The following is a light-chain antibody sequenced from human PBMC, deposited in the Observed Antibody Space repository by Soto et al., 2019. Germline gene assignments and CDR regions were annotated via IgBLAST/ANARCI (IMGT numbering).Light chain of an antibody. V-gene: IGKV1-5*03. CDR3: QQHESYPRT. Sequence: DIQMTQSPSTLSASVGDRVTITCRASQSINTWLAWYQQKPGKAPRLLIYTASILESGVPSRFSGSGSGTELTLTISSLQPDDFATYYCQQHESYPRTFGQGTKVEIK. J-gene: IGKJ1*01. CDR1: QSINTW. CDR2: TAS.